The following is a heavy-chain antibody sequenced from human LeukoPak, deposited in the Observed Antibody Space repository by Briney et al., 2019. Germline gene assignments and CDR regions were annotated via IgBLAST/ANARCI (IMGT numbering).Heavy chain of an antibody. CDR3: ARHHAPTLRGMMVSEFDY. V-gene: IGHV4-39*01. CDR2: IYYSGST. J-gene: IGHJ4*02. D-gene: IGHD3-22*01. Sequence: SETLSLTCTVSGGSISSSSYYWGWIRQPPGKGLEWIGSIYYSGSTYYNPSLKSRVTISVDTSKNQFSLKLSSVTAADTAVYYCARHHAPTLRGMMVSEFDYWGQGTLVTVSS. CDR1: GGSISSSSYY.